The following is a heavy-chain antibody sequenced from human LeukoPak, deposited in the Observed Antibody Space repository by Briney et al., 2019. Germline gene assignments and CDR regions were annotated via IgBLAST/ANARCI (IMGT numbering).Heavy chain of an antibody. D-gene: IGHD6-19*01. V-gene: IGHV4-39*01. CDR3: ALAVSGRVDY. CDR1: GASISSSGYY. J-gene: IGHJ4*02. Sequence: SETLSLTCTVSGASISSSGYYWGWVRQPPGKGLEWIGTIYYSGSTYYNPSLKSRVTISVDTSKKQFSLKLSSVTAADTAVYYCALAVSGRVDYWGQGTLVTVSS. CDR2: IYYSGST.